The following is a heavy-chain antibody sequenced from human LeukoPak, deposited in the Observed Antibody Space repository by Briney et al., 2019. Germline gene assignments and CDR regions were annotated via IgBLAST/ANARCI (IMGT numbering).Heavy chain of an antibody. CDR3: ARGHYGDYYYYYYMDV. Sequence: PGGSLRLSCAASGFTFSSYSMMWVRQAPGKGLEWVSYISSSSTTIHYADSVKGRFTISRDNAKNSVYLQMNSLRAEDTAVYYCARGHYGDYYYYYYMDVWGKGTTVTISS. J-gene: IGHJ6*03. V-gene: IGHV3-48*01. CDR1: GFTFSSYS. CDR2: ISSSSTTI. D-gene: IGHD4-17*01.